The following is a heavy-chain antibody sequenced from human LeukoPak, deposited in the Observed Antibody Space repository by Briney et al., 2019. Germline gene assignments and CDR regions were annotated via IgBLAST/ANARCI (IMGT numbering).Heavy chain of an antibody. CDR3: AKPARGYYAGD. D-gene: IGHD2-2*01. J-gene: IGHJ4*02. CDR1: GFIFSAYA. Sequence: GGSLRLSCKGSGFIFSAYAMSWVRQAPGKGLEWVSVISGSGANTYYADSVKGRFTISRDNSKNTLFLQMSSLRADDTALYYCAKPARGYYAGDWGQGTLVTVSS. V-gene: IGHV3-23*01. CDR2: ISGSGANT.